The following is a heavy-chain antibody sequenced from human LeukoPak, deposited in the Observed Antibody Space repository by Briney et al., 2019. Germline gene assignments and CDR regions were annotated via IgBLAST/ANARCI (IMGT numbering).Heavy chain of an antibody. CDR2: ISAYNGNT. Sequence: HEASVKVSCKASGYTFTSYGISWVRQAPGQGLEWMGWISAYNGNTNYAQKLQGRVTMTTDTSTSTAYMELRSLRSDDTAVYYCARGYCSSTSCFYFDYWGQGTLVTVSS. J-gene: IGHJ4*02. CDR3: ARGYCSSTSCFYFDY. CDR1: GYTFTSYG. D-gene: IGHD2-2*01. V-gene: IGHV1-18*04.